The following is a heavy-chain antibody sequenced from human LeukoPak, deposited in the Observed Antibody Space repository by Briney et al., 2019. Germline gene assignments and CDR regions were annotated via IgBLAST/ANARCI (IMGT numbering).Heavy chain of an antibody. Sequence: PGGSLRLSCAASGFTFSSYEMSWVRQAPGKGLEWVSYISGSGSTIYYADSLKGRFTISRDNAKNSLYLQMNSLRAEDTAVYYCAREGEADLAGYAFDIWGQGTMVTVSS. CDR2: ISGSGSTI. V-gene: IGHV3-48*03. J-gene: IGHJ3*02. CDR1: GFTFSSYE. CDR3: AREGEADLAGYAFDI. D-gene: IGHD6-19*01.